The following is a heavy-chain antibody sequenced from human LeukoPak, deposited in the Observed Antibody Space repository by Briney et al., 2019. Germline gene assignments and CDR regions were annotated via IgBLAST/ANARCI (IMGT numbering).Heavy chain of an antibody. CDR1: GASVRGYY. Sequence: SETLSLTCTVSGASVRGYYWSWIRQPPGEGLEWIGYIHYTGNTDYNPSLTSRVTMSVDTSKNQFSLMLTSVTAADTAVYYCARGYGSGSYNNFNQWGQGLLVAVSS. V-gene: IGHV4-59*02. CDR2: IHYTGNT. CDR3: ARGYGSGSYNNFNQ. J-gene: IGHJ4*02. D-gene: IGHD3-10*01.